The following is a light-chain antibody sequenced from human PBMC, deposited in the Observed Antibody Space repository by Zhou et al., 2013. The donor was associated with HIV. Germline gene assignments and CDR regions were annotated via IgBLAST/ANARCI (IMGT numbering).Light chain of an antibody. CDR3: QQANSFPLG. J-gene: IGKJ3*01. V-gene: IGKV1-39*01. CDR2: AAS. CDR1: QSISSY. Sequence: DIQMTQSPSSLSASVGDRVTITCRASQSISSYLNWYQQKPGKAPKLLIYAASSLQSGVPSRFSGSGSGTDFTLTISSLQPEDFATYYCQQANSFPLGFGPGTKVDIK.